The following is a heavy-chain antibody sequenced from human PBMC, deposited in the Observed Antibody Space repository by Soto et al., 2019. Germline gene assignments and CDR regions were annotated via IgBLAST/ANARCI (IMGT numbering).Heavy chain of an antibody. CDR3: ARGGWRLIDY. V-gene: IGHV4-59*08. Sequence: QVQLQESGPGLVKPSETLSLTCTVSGGSISNYYWSWIRQPPGKGLEWIAYIYYSGSTNYNPSLKSRVTIYVDTSKNQFSLKLSSVTAADPAVYYCARGGWRLIDYWGQGTLVTVSS. J-gene: IGHJ4*02. CDR1: GGSISNYY. D-gene: IGHD2-21*02. CDR2: IYYSGST.